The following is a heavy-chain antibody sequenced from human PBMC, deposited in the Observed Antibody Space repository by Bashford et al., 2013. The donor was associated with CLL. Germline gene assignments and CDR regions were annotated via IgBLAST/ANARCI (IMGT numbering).Heavy chain of an antibody. CDR3: ARRIPSIAVAGNWMEDYYYYGMDV. CDR1: GYSFTSYW. J-gene: IGHJ6*02. D-gene: IGHD6-19*01. CDR2: IYPGDSDT. Sequence: GESLKISCKGSGYSFTSYWIGWVRQMPGKGLEWMGIIYPGDSDTRYSPSFQGQVTISADKSISTAYLQWSSLKASDTAMYYCARRIPSIAVAGNWMEDYYYYGMDVWAEDRRSPSP. V-gene: IGHV5-51*01.